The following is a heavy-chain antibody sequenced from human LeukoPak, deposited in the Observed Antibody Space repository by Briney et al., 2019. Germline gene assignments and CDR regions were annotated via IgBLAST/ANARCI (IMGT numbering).Heavy chain of an antibody. D-gene: IGHD2-15*01. J-gene: IGHJ4*02. CDR1: GYRFTTYW. Sequence: GESLKISCKGSGYRFTTYWIGWVRQLPGKGLEWMGIIYPVNSDIRCSPSFEGQVTISADKSISTAYLQWSSLKASDTAVYYCARHGMLRGGYFDYWGQGTLVTVSS. V-gene: IGHV5-51*01. CDR2: IYPVNSDI. CDR3: ARHGMLRGGYFDY.